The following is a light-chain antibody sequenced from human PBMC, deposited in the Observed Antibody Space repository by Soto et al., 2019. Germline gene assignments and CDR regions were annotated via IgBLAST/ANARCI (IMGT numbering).Light chain of an antibody. CDR2: EVT. Sequence: QSALTQPPSASGSPGQSVTISCTGTSSDVGGYNYASWYQQYPGKAPKLMIYEVTKRPSGVPDRFSGSKSGNTASLTVSGLQAEDEADYYCSSYAGSNDLKGHVVFGGGTKLTVL. J-gene: IGLJ2*01. CDR1: SSDVGGYNY. CDR3: SSYAGSNDLKGHVV. V-gene: IGLV2-8*01.